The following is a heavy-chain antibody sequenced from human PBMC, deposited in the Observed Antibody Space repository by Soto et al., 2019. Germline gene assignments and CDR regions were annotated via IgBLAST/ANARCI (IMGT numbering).Heavy chain of an antibody. CDR1: GFTFSSYE. V-gene: IGHV3-48*03. J-gene: IGHJ4*02. Sequence: PGGSLRLSCAASGFTFSSYEMNWVRQAPGKGLEWVSYISSSGSTIYYADSVKGRFTISRDNAKNSLYLQMNSLRAEDTAVYYCAREIAVAGFDYWGQGXLVTVSS. D-gene: IGHD6-19*01. CDR2: ISSSGSTI. CDR3: AREIAVAGFDY.